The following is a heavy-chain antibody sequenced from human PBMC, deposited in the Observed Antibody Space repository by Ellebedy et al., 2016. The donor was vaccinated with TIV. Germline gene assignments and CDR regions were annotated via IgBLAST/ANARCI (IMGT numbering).Heavy chain of an antibody. Sequence: GESLKISCAASGFIFSTYTMNWVRQAPGKGLEWVSSISSNGRHIYYADSVRARFAISRDNAGGSLWLQMTSLRAEDTALYYCAREFAIGQPSAFDYWGQGFLVTVSS. D-gene: IGHD2-21*01. CDR3: AREFAIGQPSAFDY. CDR2: ISSNGRHI. V-gene: IGHV3-21*01. CDR1: GFIFSTYT. J-gene: IGHJ4*02.